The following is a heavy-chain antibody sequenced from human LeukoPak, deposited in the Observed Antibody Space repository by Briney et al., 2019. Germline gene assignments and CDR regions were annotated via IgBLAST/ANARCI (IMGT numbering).Heavy chain of an antibody. Sequence: GESLKISCQASGYRFTDYWIAWVRQMPGIGLEWMGIILPGDSNTRYRPSFQGQVTISVDKSITTAYLQWSSLKASDTAMYYCAKLNYDSSGFKGRHFDYWGQGTLVTVSS. J-gene: IGHJ4*02. V-gene: IGHV5-51*01. CDR1: GYRFTDYW. CDR3: AKLNYDSSGFKGRHFDY. D-gene: IGHD3-22*01. CDR2: ILPGDSNT.